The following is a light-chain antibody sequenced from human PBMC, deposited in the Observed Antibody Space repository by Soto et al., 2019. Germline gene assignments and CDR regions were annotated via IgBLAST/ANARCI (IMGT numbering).Light chain of an antibody. CDR2: AAS. CDR1: QSVSRY. V-gene: IGKV3D-15*01. CDR3: QHFNNWPPIT. Sequence: EIVVTQSPATLSLCPGKRATLSCRASQSVSRYLAWYQQRPGQAPRLLIYAASTRATGIPARFSGSGSGTEFTLTISSLQSEDFAIFYCQHFNNWPPITFGGGTKVDI. J-gene: IGKJ4*01.